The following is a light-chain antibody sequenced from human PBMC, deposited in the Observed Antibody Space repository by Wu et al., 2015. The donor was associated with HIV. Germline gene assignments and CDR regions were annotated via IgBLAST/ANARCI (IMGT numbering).Light chain of an antibody. J-gene: IGKJ3*01. CDR3: QQYNNWPPT. CDR2: GAS. Sequence: EIALRQSPGTLSLSPGERATLSCRASQSVSNNLAWYQQIPGQPPRLLIYGASTRATGVPARFSGSGSGTEFTLTISSLQSEDFAIHFCQQYNNWPPTFGPGTKVDIK. CDR1: QSVSNN. V-gene: IGKV3-15*01.